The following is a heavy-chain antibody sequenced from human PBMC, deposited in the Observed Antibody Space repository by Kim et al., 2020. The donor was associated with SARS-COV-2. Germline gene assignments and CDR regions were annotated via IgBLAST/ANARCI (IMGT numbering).Heavy chain of an antibody. Sequence: SETLSLTCTVSGGSISSGGYYWSWIRQHPGKGLEWIGYIYYSGSTYYNPSLKSRVTISVDTSKNQFSLKLSSVTAADTAVYYCAREGGRMTTVTTLSFYNWFDPWGQGTLVTDSS. CDR3: AREGGRMTTVTTLSFYNWFDP. CDR2: IYYSGST. D-gene: IGHD4-4*01. J-gene: IGHJ5*02. V-gene: IGHV4-31*03. CDR1: GGSISSGGYY.